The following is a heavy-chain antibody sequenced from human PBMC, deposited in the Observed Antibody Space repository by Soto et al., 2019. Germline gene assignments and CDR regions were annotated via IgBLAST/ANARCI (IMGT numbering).Heavy chain of an antibody. CDR1: GFTFDDYA. D-gene: IGHD3-16*01. CDR3: AKDRRIMITFGGLGGGYFDY. CDR2: ISWNSGSI. Sequence: EVQLVESGGGLVQPGRSLRLSCAASGFTFDDYAMHWVRQAPGKGLEWVSGISWNSGSIGYADSVKGRFTISRDNAKNSLYLQMNSLRAEDTALYYCAKDRRIMITFGGLGGGYFDYWGQGTLVTVSS. J-gene: IGHJ4*02. V-gene: IGHV3-9*01.